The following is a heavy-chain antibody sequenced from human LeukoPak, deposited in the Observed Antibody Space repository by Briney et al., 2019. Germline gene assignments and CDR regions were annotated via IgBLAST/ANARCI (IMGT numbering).Heavy chain of an antibody. D-gene: IGHD1-1*01. J-gene: IGHJ6*02. V-gene: IGHV1-3*01. Sequence: EASVKVSCKASGYTFTSYAMHWVRQAPGQRLEWLGGFNVGNGNTKYSQKFQGRVTITRDTSASTAYMELSSLRSEDTAVYYCASPAVVQLGSYYYYGMDVWGQGTTVTVSS. CDR2: FNVGNGNT. CDR3: ASPAVVQLGSYYYYGMDV. CDR1: GYTFTSYA.